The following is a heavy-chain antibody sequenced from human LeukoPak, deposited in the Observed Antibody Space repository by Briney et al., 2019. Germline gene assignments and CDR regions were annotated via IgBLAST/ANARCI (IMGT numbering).Heavy chain of an antibody. J-gene: IGHJ6*02. CDR3: ASLAGAKDYYYYYGMDV. V-gene: IGHV1-69*01. D-gene: IGHD1-26*01. Sequence: SVEVSCTASGGTFSSYAISWVRQAPGQGLEWMGGIIPIFGTANYAQKFQGRVTITADESTSTAYMELSSLRSEDTAVYYCASLAGAKDYYYYYGMDVWGQGTTVTVSS. CDR2: IIPIFGTA. CDR1: GGTFSSYA.